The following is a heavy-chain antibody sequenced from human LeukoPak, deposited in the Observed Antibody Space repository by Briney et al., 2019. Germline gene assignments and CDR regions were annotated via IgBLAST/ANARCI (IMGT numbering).Heavy chain of an antibody. Sequence: ASVKVSCKASGYTFTSYGISWVRQAPGQGLEWMGWISAYNGNTNYAQKLQGRVTMTTDTSTSTAYMELRSLRSDDTAVYYCARDAIITTGPYYYYGRRLGPRDHGRRLL. D-gene: IGHD3-22*01. CDR1: GYTFTSYG. J-gene: IGHJ6*02. V-gene: IGHV1-18*01. CDR2: ISAYNGNT. CDR3: ARDAIITTGPYYYYGRR.